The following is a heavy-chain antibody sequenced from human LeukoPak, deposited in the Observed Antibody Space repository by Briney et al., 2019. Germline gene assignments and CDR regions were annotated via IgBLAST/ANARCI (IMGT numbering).Heavy chain of an antibody. V-gene: IGHV3-66*01. D-gene: IGHD3-10*01. CDR1: GFTVSSNY. CDR3: ARDLPLMVRGVIITYYFGMDV. CDR2: IYSGGST. J-gene: IGHJ6*02. Sequence: PGGSLRLSCAASGFTVSSNYMSWVRQAPGKGLEWGSVIYSGGSTYYADSVKGRFTISRDNSKNTLYLQMNSLRAEDTAVYYCARDLPLMVRGVIITYYFGMDVWGQGTTVTVSS.